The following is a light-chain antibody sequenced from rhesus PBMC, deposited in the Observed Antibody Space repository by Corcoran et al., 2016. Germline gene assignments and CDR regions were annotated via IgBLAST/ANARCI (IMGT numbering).Light chain of an antibody. CDR3: QQYSNWPYS. V-gene: IGKV3-35*01. CDR2: DAS. J-gene: IGKJ2*01. CDR1: QSVSSS. Sequence: EIVLTQSPATLSLSPGERATLSCRASQSVSSSLAWYQQTPGQAPRLLIYDASSRATGIPDRFSGSGSGTDFTLTISSLEPEDVGVYYWQQYSNWPYSFGQGTKVEIK.